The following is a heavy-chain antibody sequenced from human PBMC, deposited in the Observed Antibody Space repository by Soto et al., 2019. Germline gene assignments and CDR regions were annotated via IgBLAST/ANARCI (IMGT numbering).Heavy chain of an antibody. V-gene: IGHV4-34*01. J-gene: IGHJ4*02. CDR2: INHSGST. D-gene: IGHD2-15*01. Sequence: SETLSLTCAVYGGSFSGYYWSWIRQPPGKGLEWIGDINHSGSTNYNPSLKSRVTISVDTSKNQFSLKLSSVTAADTAVYYCARTYCSGGSCSVPGYFDYWGQGTLVTVSS. CDR1: GGSFSGYY. CDR3: ARTYCSGGSCSVPGYFDY.